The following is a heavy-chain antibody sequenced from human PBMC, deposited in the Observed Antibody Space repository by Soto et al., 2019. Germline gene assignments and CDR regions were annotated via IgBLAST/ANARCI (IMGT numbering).Heavy chain of an antibody. D-gene: IGHD1-26*01. CDR1: GYTFTSYG. Sequence: QVQLVQSGAEVKKPGASVKVSCKASGYTFTSYGISWVRQAPGQGLEWMGWISAYNGNTNYAQKLQGRVTMTTDTSTSTANREQWSLRSDDTVVNYSARDAGGSAELYYWGQGTLVTVSS. V-gene: IGHV1-18*01. CDR2: ISAYNGNT. J-gene: IGHJ4*02. CDR3: ARDAGGSAELYY.